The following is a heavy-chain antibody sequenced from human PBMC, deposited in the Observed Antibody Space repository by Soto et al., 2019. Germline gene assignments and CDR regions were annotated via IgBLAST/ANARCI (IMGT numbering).Heavy chain of an antibody. CDR2: IYYSGST. J-gene: IGHJ6*03. V-gene: IGHV4-31*03. CDR1: GGSISSGAYY. CDR3: ARGWGTDIVVVPAAYYYYYMDV. D-gene: IGHD2-2*01. Sequence: PSETLSLTCTVSGGSISSGAYYWSWIRQHPGKGLEWIGDIYYSGSTNYNPSLKSRVTISVDTSKNQFSLKLSSVTAADTAVYYCARGWGTDIVVVPAAYYYYYMDVWGKGTTVTVSS.